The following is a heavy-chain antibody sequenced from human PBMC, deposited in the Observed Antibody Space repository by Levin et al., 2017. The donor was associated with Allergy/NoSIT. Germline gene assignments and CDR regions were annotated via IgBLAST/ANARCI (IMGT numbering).Heavy chain of an antibody. CDR3: AKGPYSSSSRGYYFDY. D-gene: IGHD6-6*01. Sequence: PAGGSLRLSCAASGFTFSSYALSWVRQAPGKGLEWVSVISASGGSTDYADSVKGRFIISRDNSKNTLYLQMNSLRAEDTAVYYCAKGPYSSSSRGYYFDYWGQGTLVTVSS. J-gene: IGHJ4*02. CDR2: ISASGGST. CDR1: GFTFSSYA. V-gene: IGHV3-23*01.